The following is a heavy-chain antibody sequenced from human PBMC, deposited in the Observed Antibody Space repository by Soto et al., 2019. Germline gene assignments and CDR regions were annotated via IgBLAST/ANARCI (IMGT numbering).Heavy chain of an antibody. CDR2: INTYNGNT. CDR3: AMVDVYVTPSPQDV. CDR1: EYTFTIYG. Sequence: QVQLVQSGAEVKNPGASVKVSCKASEYTFTIYGIGWARQAPGQGLEWMGWINTYNGNTNYAQNVQGRVTLTTDTPTSTAYMELRSLRSNDTAIYYCAMVDVYVTPSPQDVWGQGTTVIVSS. D-gene: IGHD3-16*01. J-gene: IGHJ6*02. V-gene: IGHV1-18*01.